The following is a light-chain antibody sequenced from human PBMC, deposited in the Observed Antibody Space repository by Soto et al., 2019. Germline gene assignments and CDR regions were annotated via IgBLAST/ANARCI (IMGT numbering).Light chain of an antibody. CDR3: QQSHTTPVT. CDR1: QSISSY. CDR2: AAS. V-gene: IGKV1-39*01. J-gene: IGKJ1*01. Sequence: DIQMTQSPSSLSASVGDRVTITCRASQSISSYLDWYQQKPGKAPKVLIYAASGLQSGVPSRFSGSGSGTDFTLTISSLQPEDSATYYCQQSHTTPVTFGPGTKVEI.